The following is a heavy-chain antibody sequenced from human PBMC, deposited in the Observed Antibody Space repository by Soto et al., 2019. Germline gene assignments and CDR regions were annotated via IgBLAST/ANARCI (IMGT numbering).Heavy chain of an antibody. CDR2: SFYSGIT. J-gene: IGHJ6*02. CDR1: GDSINSGDYY. Sequence: QVQLQESGPRLVKPLQTLSLTCTVSGDSINSGDYYWSWIRQPPGRGLAWVGYSFYSGITDYNQSHQGGTTISKNTPKNVFFVRFTSVTAADTAVYFWASWSGGGVAGMDVWGQGATVSVSS. CDR3: ASWSGGGVAGMDV. V-gene: IGHV4-30-4*01. D-gene: IGHD3-10*01.